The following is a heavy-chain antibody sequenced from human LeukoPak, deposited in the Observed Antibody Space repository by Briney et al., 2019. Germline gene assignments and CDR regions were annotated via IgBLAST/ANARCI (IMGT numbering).Heavy chain of an antibody. V-gene: IGHV3-7*01. Sequence: PGGSLRLSCAASGFTFSSYWMSWVRQAPGKGLEWVANIKQDGSEKYYVDSVKGRFTISRDNAKNSLYLQMNSLRAEDTAVYYCARDTGQYSSGLDYWGQGTLVTVSS. D-gene: IGHD6-19*01. CDR1: GFTFSSYW. CDR3: ARDTGQYSSGLDY. CDR2: IKQDGSEK. J-gene: IGHJ4*02.